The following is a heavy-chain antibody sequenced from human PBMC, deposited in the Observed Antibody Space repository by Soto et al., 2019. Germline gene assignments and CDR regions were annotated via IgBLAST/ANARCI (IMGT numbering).Heavy chain of an antibody. Sequence: EVQLVESGGGLVQPGGSLRLSCAASGFTFSSYEMNWVRQAPGKGLEWVSYISTSGSIIDYAASVKGRFTISRDNAKNSLFLQMSSLRAEDTAVYYCAREVGATEFDAFDIWGQGTMATVSS. J-gene: IGHJ3*02. V-gene: IGHV3-48*03. CDR1: GFTFSSYE. CDR3: AREVGATEFDAFDI. D-gene: IGHD1-26*01. CDR2: ISTSGSII.